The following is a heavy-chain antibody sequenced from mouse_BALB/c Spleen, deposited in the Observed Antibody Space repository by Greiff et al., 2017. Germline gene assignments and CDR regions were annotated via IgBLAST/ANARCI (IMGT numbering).Heavy chain of an antibody. Sequence: VQLQQSGPELVRPGVSVKISCKGSGYTFTDYAMHWVKQSHAKSLEWIGVISTYYGNTNYNQKFKGKATMTVDKSSSTAYMELARLTSEDSAIYYCARDGDYYAMDDWGQGTSVTVSS. V-gene: IGHV1-67*01. CDR1: GYTFTDYA. D-gene: IGHD2-3*01. CDR3: ARDGDYYAMDD. CDR2: ISTYYGNT. J-gene: IGHJ4*01.